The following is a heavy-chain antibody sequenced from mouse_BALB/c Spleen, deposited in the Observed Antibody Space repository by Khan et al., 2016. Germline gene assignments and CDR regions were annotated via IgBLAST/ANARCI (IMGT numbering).Heavy chain of an antibody. Sequence: EVQLLETGGGLVKPGGSLKLSCAASGFTFSDYYMYWVRQTPEKRLEWVATISDGGSYTYYPDSVKGRFTISRDNAKNNLYLQMSSLKSEDTATYYCARDLNWYFDVWGAGTTVTVSS. V-gene: IGHV5-4*02. J-gene: IGHJ1*01. CDR2: ISDGGSYT. CDR3: ARDLNWYFDV. CDR1: GFTFSDYY.